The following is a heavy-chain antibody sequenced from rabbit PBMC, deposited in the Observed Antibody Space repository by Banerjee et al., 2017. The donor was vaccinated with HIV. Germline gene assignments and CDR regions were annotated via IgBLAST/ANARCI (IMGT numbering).Heavy chain of an antibody. J-gene: IGHJ4*01. CDR3: ARNRDAGYGSDGPFNL. CDR2: IYTGSGST. V-gene: IGHV1S43*01. D-gene: IGHD7-1*01. Sequence: QSLEESGGDLVKPGASLTLTCTASGFSFSSSYWICWVRQAPGKGLELIGCIYTGSGSTYYASWVNGRFTISRSTSLDTVDLKMTSLTAADTATYFCARNRDAGYGSDGPFNLWGQGTLVTVS. CDR1: GFSFSSSYW.